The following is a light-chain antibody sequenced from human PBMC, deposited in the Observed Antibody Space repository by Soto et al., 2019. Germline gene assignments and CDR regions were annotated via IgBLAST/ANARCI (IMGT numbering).Light chain of an antibody. Sequence: EIVMTQSPATLSVSPGERATLSCRASQSVSSRLAWYQQKPGQAPRLLIYGASTRATGIPVRVSGSGSGTEFTLTISSLQSEDFAVYYCQQYNNWPLTFGGGTKVEIK. CDR2: GAS. V-gene: IGKV3-15*01. CDR1: QSVSSR. CDR3: QQYNNWPLT. J-gene: IGKJ4*01.